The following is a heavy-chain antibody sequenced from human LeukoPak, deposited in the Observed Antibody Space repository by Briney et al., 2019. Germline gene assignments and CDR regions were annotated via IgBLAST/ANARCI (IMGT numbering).Heavy chain of an antibody. Sequence: TSETLSLTCTVSGGSISSSSYYWGWIRQPPGKGLEWIGSIYYSGSTYYNPSLKSRVTISVDTSKNQFSLKLSSVTAADTAVYYCARLWFGEDYWGQGTLVTVSS. CDR1: GGSISSSSYY. J-gene: IGHJ4*02. CDR3: ARLWFGEDY. CDR2: IYYSGST. D-gene: IGHD3-10*01. V-gene: IGHV4-39*07.